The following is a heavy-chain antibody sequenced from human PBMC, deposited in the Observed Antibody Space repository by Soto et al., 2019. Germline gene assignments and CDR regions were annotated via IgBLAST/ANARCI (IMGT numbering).Heavy chain of an antibody. V-gene: IGHV1-2*02. D-gene: IGHD1-1*01. Sequence: VASVKVSCKASGYTFTGYFMHWVRQAPGQGLEWMGWINTYSGDTNFAQKFQGRITMTRDTSITTAYMEVSRLRSDDTAVYYCAKNLLVTTPDGFDIWGQGTMVTVSS. CDR3: AKNLLVTTPDGFDI. CDR2: INTYSGDT. CDR1: GYTFTGYF. J-gene: IGHJ3*02.